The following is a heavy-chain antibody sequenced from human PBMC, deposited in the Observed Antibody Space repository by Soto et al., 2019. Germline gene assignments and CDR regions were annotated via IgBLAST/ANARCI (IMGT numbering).Heavy chain of an antibody. CDR2: IYRDGRP. V-gene: IGHV3-53*02. Sequence: EVQLVETGGGLIQPGGSLRLSCAASGFTVSTNYMSWVRQAPGKGLQYVSVIYRDGRPFYADSVKGRFTISRDNSKNALYLQMNSLRVDDTAVYYCERYTEDSAGAFDVWGQGTMVTVSS. D-gene: IGHD2-2*02. J-gene: IGHJ3*01. CDR1: GFTVSTNY. CDR3: ERYTEDSAGAFDV.